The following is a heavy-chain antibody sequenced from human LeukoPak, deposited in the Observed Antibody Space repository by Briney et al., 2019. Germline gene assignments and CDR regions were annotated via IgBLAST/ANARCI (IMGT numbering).Heavy chain of an antibody. CDR1: GYTFSNSG. V-gene: IGHV1-18*01. Sequence: ASVKVSCKTSGYTFSNSGINWVRQAPGQGLEWMGWISGNNDNPNYGQKFQGRFTVTTDSSTSTAYMELRNLRFDDTAVYYCAKLKQWQPQRYFFEYWGQGALVTVAS. D-gene: IGHD6-19*01. CDR2: ISGNNDNP. CDR3: AKLKQWQPQRYFFEY. J-gene: IGHJ4*02.